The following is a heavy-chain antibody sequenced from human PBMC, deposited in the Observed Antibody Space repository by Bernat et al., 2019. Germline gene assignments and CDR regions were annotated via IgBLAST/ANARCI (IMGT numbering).Heavy chain of an antibody. Sequence: QVQLVQSGAEVKKPGSSVKVSCKASGGTFSSYAISWVRQAPGQGLEWMGGIIPIFGTANYAQKFQSRVTLTADESTSTAYMELSRLRSEDTAVYYCARDSSNYDYIWGSYRADAFDIWGQGTMVTVSS. CDR1: GGTFSSYA. V-gene: IGHV1-69*01. CDR3: ARDSSNYDYIWGSYRADAFDI. CDR2: IIPIFGTA. D-gene: IGHD3-16*02. J-gene: IGHJ3*02.